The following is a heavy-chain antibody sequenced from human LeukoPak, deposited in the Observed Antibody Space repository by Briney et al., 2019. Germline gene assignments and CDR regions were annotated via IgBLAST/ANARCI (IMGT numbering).Heavy chain of an antibody. D-gene: IGHD4-17*01. CDR3: ARMSLGVYGDHDS. Sequence: SETLSLTCAVYGGSFSGYYWSWIRQPPGKGLEWIGEINHSGSTNYNPSLKSRVTMSVDTSKNQFSLKLSSVTAADTAVYYCARMSLGVYGDHDSWGQGTLVTVSS. CDR2: INHSGST. CDR1: GGSFSGYY. V-gene: IGHV4-34*01. J-gene: IGHJ5*01.